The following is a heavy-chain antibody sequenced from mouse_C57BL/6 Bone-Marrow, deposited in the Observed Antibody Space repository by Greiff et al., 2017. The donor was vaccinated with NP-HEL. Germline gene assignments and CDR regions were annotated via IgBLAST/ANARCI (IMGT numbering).Heavy chain of an antibody. CDR1: GYTFTSYW. D-gene: IGHD2-5*01. J-gene: IGHJ4*01. Sequence: QVQLQQPGAELVKPGASVKLSCKASGYTFTSYWMHWVKQRPGQGLEWIGMIHPNSGSTNYNEKFKSKATLTVDKSSSTAYMQLSSLTSEDSAVYYCASPSYSNYEGYAMDYWGQGTSVTVSS. CDR3: ASPSYSNYEGYAMDY. CDR2: IHPNSGST. V-gene: IGHV1-64*01.